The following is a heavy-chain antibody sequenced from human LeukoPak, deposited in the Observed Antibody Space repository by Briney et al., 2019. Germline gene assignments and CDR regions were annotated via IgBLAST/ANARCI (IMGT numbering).Heavy chain of an antibody. Sequence: GGSLRLPCAASGLTFSSYSMHWVRQAPGKGLEGVSYISSSRSTIYYADSVKGRFTMSRDNAKNTLYLQMNSLRAEDTAVYYCARTLLKRGATVTLSFWYFDLWGRGTLVTVSS. V-gene: IGHV3-48*01. CDR3: ARTLLKRGATVTLSFWYFDL. CDR2: ISSSRSTI. CDR1: GLTFSSYS. J-gene: IGHJ2*01. D-gene: IGHD4-11*01.